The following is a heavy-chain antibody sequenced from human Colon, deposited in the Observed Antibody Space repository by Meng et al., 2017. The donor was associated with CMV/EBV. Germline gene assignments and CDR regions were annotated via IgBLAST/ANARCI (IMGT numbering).Heavy chain of an antibody. J-gene: IGHJ5*02. V-gene: IGHV3-11*01. CDR2: MTNSGNTI. D-gene: IGHD2-8*01. CDR3: ARGGCTSSNCHPHH. CDR1: GFIFSDYS. Sequence: LSLTCGASGFIFSDYSMSWIRQAPGKGLEWLSYMTNSGNTITYADSVKGRFTISRDNAKNSLYLQMNSLRAEDTAFYYCARGGCTSSNCHPHHWGQGTLVTVSS.